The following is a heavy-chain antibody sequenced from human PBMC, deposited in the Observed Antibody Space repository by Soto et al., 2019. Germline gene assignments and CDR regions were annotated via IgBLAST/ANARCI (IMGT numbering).Heavy chain of an antibody. D-gene: IGHD1-26*01. J-gene: IGHJ2*01. Sequence: QVQLVESGGGVVQPGRSLGLSCAASGFNFNTYGMHWVRQAPGKGLEWVAAISYDGINKYYADSVKGRFTISRDNSKNTLYVQMNSLRPEDTAVYYCARSPQPTRGIHWYFDVWGRGILVTVSS. CDR2: ISYDGINK. CDR1: GFNFNTYG. CDR3: ARSPQPTRGIHWYFDV. V-gene: IGHV3-30*03.